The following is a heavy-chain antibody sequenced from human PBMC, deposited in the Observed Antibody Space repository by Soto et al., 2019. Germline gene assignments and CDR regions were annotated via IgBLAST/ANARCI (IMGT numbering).Heavy chain of an antibody. Sequence: GGSLRLSCAASGFTFSSYGMHWVRQAPGKGLEWVAVISYDGSNKYYADSVKGRFTISRDNSKNTLYLQMNSLRAEDTAVYYCAKGTYYDILTGPGGHAFDIWGQGTMVTVSS. CDR2: ISYDGSNK. CDR3: AKGTYYDILTGPGGHAFDI. V-gene: IGHV3-30*18. CDR1: GFTFSSYG. J-gene: IGHJ3*02. D-gene: IGHD3-9*01.